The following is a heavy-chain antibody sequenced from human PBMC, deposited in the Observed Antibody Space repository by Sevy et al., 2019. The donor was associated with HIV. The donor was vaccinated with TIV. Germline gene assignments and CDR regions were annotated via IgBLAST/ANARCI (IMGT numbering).Heavy chain of an antibody. D-gene: IGHD1-26*01. V-gene: IGHV1-2*02. Sequence: ASVKVSCKASGYTFTGYYMHWVRQAPGQGLEWMGWINPNSGGTNYAQKFQGRVTMTRDTSISTAYMELSRLRSDDTAVYYCAREVVGATESEYSQHWGQGTLVTVSS. J-gene: IGHJ1*01. CDR3: AREVVGATESEYSQH. CDR1: GYTFTGYY. CDR2: INPNSGGT.